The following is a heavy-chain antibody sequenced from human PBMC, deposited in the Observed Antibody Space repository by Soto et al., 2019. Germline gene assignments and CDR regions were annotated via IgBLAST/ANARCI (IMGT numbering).Heavy chain of an antibody. Sequence: PSETLSLTCAVSGGSISSGDFSWSWIRQPPGKGLEWIGYIYHSGSTYYDPSLKSRVTMSIDTSKNQFSLRLSSVTAADTAVYYCARAVVSPVGYFDYWGQGSLVTVSS. V-gene: IGHV4-30-2*01. CDR1: GGSISSGDFS. J-gene: IGHJ4*02. CDR2: IYHSGST. CDR3: ARAVVSPVGYFDY. D-gene: IGHD3-22*01.